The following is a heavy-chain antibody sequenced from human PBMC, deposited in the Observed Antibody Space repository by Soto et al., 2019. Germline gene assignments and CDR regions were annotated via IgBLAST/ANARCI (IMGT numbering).Heavy chain of an antibody. D-gene: IGHD2-21*02. CDR3: ARDKGAYCGGDCYSTWFDP. CDR1: GYTFTSYG. Sequence: QVQLVQSEAEVKKPGASVKVSCKASGYTFTSYGISWVRQAPGQGLEWMGWSSGYNGNTNYAQKRQGRVTMTTDTSTSTAYMELRSLRSDDTAVYYCARDKGAYCGGDCYSTWFDPWGQGTLVTVSS. J-gene: IGHJ5*02. CDR2: SSGYNGNT. V-gene: IGHV1-18*01.